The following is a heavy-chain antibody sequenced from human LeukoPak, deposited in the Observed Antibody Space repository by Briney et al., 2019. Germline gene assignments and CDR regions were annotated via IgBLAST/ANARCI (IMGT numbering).Heavy chain of an antibody. CDR1: GGSFSGYY. CDR2: INHSGST. D-gene: IGHD6-13*01. Sequence: SETLSLTCAVYGGSFSGYYWSWIRQPPGKGLEWIGEINHSGSTNYNPSLKSRVTISVDTSKNQFSLKLSSVTAADTAVYYCARFRAGKKQLALRYFDLWGRGTLVTVSS. J-gene: IGHJ2*01. CDR3: ARFRAGKKQLALRYFDL. V-gene: IGHV4-34*01.